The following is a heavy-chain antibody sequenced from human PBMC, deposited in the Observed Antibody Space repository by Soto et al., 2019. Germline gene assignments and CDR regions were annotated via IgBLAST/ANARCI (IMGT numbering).Heavy chain of an antibody. CDR3: ARDLVKYSSFGRDWAFDI. CDR1: GFTVSSNY. V-gene: IGHV3-66*01. J-gene: IGHJ3*02. CDR2: IYSGGST. Sequence: GGSLRLSCAASGFTVSSNYMSWVRQAPGKGLEWVSVIYSGGSTYYADSVKGRFTISRDNSKNTLYLQMNSLRAEDTAVYYCARDLVKYSSFGRDWAFDIWGQGTMVTVSS. D-gene: IGHD6-6*01.